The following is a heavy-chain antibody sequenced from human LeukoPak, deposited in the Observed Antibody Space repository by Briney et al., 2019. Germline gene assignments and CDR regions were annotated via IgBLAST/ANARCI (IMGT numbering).Heavy chain of an antibody. J-gene: IGHJ5*02. CDR2: INPNSGGT. CDR3: ARVTVPSASWFDP. Sequence: GASVKVSCKASGYTFTGYYMHWVRRAPGQGLEWMGWINPNSGGTNYAQKFQGRVTMTRDTSISTAYMELSRLRSDDTAVYYCARVTVPSASWFDPWGQGTLVTVSS. V-gene: IGHV1-2*02. CDR1: GYTFTGYY. D-gene: IGHD4-11*01.